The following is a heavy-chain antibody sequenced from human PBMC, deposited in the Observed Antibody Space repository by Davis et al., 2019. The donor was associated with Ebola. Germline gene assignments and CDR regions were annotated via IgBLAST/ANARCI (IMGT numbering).Heavy chain of an antibody. CDR3: ARLDCSSTSCYYYYYYGMDV. CDR2: IYSGDSDT. CDR1: GYIFANYY. V-gene: IGHV5-51*01. D-gene: IGHD2-2*01. J-gene: IGHJ6*02. Sequence: GESLKISCKGSGYIFANYYIAWVRQMPGKGLEWMGIIYSGDSDTKYSPSFQGQVTISADKSISTAYLQWSSLKASDTAMYYCARLDCSSTSCYYYYYYGMDVWGQGTTVTVSS.